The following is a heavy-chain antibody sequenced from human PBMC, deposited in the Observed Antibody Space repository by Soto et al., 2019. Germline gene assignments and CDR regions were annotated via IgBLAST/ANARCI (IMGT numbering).Heavy chain of an antibody. CDR2: ISYDGSNK. D-gene: IGHD3-16*01. V-gene: IGHV3-30-3*01. J-gene: IGHJ4*02. Sequence: VAVISYDGSNKYYADSVKGRFTISRDNSKNTLYLQMNSLRAEDTAVYYCASSWGLWLIDYWGQGTLVTVSS. CDR3: ASSWGLWLIDY.